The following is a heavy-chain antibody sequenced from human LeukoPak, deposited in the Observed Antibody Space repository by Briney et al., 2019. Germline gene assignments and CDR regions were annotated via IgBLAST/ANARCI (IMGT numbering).Heavy chain of an antibody. J-gene: IGHJ2*01. CDR3: ARDVGYWYFDL. D-gene: IGHD2-15*01. V-gene: IGHV3-21*01. Sequence: PGGSLRRSCAASEFIFSSYSMNWVRQAPGKGLEWVSSISSSTTYIYYADSVKGRFTISRDNAKNSLYLQMNSLRAEDTAVYYCARDVGYWYFDLWGRGTLVTVSS. CDR2: ISSSTTYI. CDR1: EFIFSSYS.